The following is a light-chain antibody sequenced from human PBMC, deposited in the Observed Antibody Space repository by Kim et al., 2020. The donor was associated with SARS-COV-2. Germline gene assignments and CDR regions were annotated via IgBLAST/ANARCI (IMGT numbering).Light chain of an antibody. V-gene: IGKV3-20*01. J-gene: IGKJ1*01. CDR3: QQYGSSPWT. Sequence: PGERATLACRASPSGAGSTYLAWYQQTPGQAPRLLIAGASSRATGIPDRFSGSGSGTDFTLTISRLEPEDFAVYYCQQYGSSPWTFGQGTKVDIK. CDR1: PSGAGSTY. CDR2: GAS.